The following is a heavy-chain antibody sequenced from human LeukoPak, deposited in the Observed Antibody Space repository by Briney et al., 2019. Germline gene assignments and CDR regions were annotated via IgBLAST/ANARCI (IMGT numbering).Heavy chain of an antibody. CDR2: INHSGST. D-gene: IGHD3-9*01. CDR3: ARHSRTYYDILTGPYGGYFDY. Sequence: SETLSLTCAVYGGSFSGYYWSWIRQPPGKGLEWIGEINHSGSTSYNPSLKSRVTISVDTSKNQFSLKLSSVTAADTAVYYCARHSRTYYDILTGPYGGYFDYWGQRTLVTVSS. J-gene: IGHJ4*02. V-gene: IGHV4-34*01. CDR1: GGSFSGYY.